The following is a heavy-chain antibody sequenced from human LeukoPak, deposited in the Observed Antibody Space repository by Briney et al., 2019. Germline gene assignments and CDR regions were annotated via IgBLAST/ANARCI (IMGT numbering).Heavy chain of an antibody. D-gene: IGHD4-17*01. CDR3: TTSYGDYEGAFDI. CDR1: GFTFSNAW. CDR2: IKSKTDGGTT. J-gene: IGHJ3*02. Sequence: GGSLRLSCAASGFTFSNAWMSWVRQAPGKGLEWVGRIKSKTDGGTTDYAAPVKGRFTISRDDSKNTLYLQMNSLKTEDTAVYYCTTSYGDYEGAFDIWGQGTMVTVSS. V-gene: IGHV3-15*01.